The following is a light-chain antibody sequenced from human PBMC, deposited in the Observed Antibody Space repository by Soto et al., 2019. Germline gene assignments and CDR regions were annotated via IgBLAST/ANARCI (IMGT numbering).Light chain of an antibody. CDR1: QRFTSW. Sequence: DIQMTQSPSTLSASIGDRVTITCRASQRFTSWLAWYQQKPGKAPKLLIYDASTLESGVPSRFSGSESGTEFTLTISSLQADDFATYYCQQYNSYPFTFGPGTKVDI. J-gene: IGKJ3*01. CDR2: DAS. CDR3: QQYNSYPFT. V-gene: IGKV1-5*01.